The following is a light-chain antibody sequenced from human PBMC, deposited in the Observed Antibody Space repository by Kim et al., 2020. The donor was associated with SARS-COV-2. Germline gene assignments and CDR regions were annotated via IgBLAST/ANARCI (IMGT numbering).Light chain of an antibody. CDR2: SNS. J-gene: IGLJ3*02. Sequence: GQGVTISSSGSSSNIGSNTVNWYQQLPGTAPKLLIYSNSQRPSGVPDRFSGSKSGTSASLAISGLQSEDEADYYCAAWDDSLNGWVFGGGTKLTVL. V-gene: IGLV1-44*01. CDR1: SSNIGSNT. CDR3: AAWDDSLNGWV.